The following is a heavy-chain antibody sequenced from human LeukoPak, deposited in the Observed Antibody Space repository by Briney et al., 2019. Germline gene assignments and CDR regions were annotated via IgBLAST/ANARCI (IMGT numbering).Heavy chain of an antibody. V-gene: IGHV4-39*01. CDR1: GDSISSNSYY. D-gene: IGHD3-22*01. J-gene: IGHJ4*02. CDR2: IYYSGNP. Sequence: SETLSLTCTVSGDSISSNSYYWGWIRQPPGKGLEWVRSIYYSGNPFYNPSLKSRVTISVDPSKNQFSLSLDSVTAADTAVYYCASQLDDYYDSTGYYTGFIDYWGPGTLVTVSS. CDR3: ASQLDDYYDSTGYYTGFIDY.